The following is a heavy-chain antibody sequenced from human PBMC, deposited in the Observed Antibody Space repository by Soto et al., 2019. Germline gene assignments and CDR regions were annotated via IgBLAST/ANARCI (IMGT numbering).Heavy chain of an antibody. CDR2: INAGNGNT. J-gene: IGHJ4*02. Sequence: GASVKVSCKASGYTFTSYAMHWVRQAPGQRLEWMGWINAGNGNTKYSQKFQGRFTISRDNAKNSVYLQMNSLRAEDTAVYYCARHPQWSPMVVREYYFDYLGQGTLVTVS. CDR1: GYTFTSYA. V-gene: IGHV1-3*01. CDR3: ARHPQWSPMVVREYYFDY. D-gene: IGHD3-10*01.